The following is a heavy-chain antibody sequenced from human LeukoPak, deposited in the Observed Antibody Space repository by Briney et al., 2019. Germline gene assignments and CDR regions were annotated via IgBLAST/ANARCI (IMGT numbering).Heavy chain of an antibody. D-gene: IGHD2/OR15-2a*01. J-gene: IGHJ4*02. CDR3: IRQYYDY. Sequence: GGSLRLSSTASGFTFGDHAMNWVRQAPGKGLEWVGFISSKAYGGTTEYAASVTGRFTISRDDSKSIAYLQMDSLKTEDTAVYYCIRQYYDYWGQGTLVTVSS. V-gene: IGHV3-49*04. CDR1: GFTFGDHA. CDR2: ISSKAYGGTT.